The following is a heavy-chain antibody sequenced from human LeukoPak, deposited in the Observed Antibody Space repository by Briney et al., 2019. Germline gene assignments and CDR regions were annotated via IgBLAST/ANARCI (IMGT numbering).Heavy chain of an antibody. CDR1: GFTFSSYS. Sequence: GGSLRLSCAASGFTFSSYSLNWVRQAPGKGLEWVAFIRYEGSDDYYSDSVWGRFIISRDNSKNTVYLQMSSLRSEDTAVYYCARDRQQLIDYWGQGTLVTVSS. J-gene: IGHJ4*02. CDR2: IRYEGSDD. CDR3: ARDRQQLIDY. D-gene: IGHD1-1*01. V-gene: IGHV3-30*02.